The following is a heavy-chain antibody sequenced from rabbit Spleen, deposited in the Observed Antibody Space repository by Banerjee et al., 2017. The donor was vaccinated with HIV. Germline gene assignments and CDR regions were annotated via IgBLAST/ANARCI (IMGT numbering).Heavy chain of an antibody. CDR3: ARAIVPWLGLTRLDL. J-gene: IGHJ3*01. CDR1: GFSFSNKAV. V-gene: IGHV1S40*01. Sequence: QSLEESGGDLVKPGASLTLTCTASGFSFSNKAVMCWVRQAPGKGLEWIACINAVTGKAVYASWAKGRFTISKTSSTTVTLQLTSLTAADTATYFCARAIVPWLGLTRLDLWGPGTLVTVS. D-gene: IGHD4-1*01. CDR2: INAVTGKA.